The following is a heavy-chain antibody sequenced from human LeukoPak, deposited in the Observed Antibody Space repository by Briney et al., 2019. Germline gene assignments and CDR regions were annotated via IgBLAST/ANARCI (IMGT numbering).Heavy chain of an antibody. CDR1: GYTLSDYY. Sequence: ASVKVSCKTSGYTLSDYYMHWVRQAPGQGLEWMGWIRGDTGDTDSPQKFQGRVTMTRDTSSNTAYMELSRPTFDDTARYFCARVRGNSCDYWGQGILVTVSS. J-gene: IGHJ4*02. V-gene: IGHV1-2*02. CDR3: ARVRGNSCDY. CDR2: IRGDTGDT. D-gene: IGHD6-13*01.